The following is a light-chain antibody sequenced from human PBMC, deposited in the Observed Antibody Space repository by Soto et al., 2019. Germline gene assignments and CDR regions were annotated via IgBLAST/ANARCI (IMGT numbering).Light chain of an antibody. Sequence: ERVMTQSPATLSVSPGERAALCCRASQSVSSGLAWYQQKPGQAPRLLIYGASSRATGIPDRFSGSGSGTDFTLTISRLEPEDFAVYYCQQYGSSQITFGQGTRLEI. J-gene: IGKJ5*01. CDR1: QSVSSG. V-gene: IGKV3-20*01. CDR2: GAS. CDR3: QQYGSSQIT.